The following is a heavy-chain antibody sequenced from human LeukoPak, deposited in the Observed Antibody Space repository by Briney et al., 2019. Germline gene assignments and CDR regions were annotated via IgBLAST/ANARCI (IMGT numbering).Heavy chain of an antibody. CDR3: ARDPWGYGPGAFDI. Sequence: GRSLRPSCAASGFTFSSYAMHWVRQAPGKGLEWVAVISYDGSNKYYADSVKGRFTISRDNSKNTLCLQMNSLRAEDTAVYYCARDPWGYGPGAFDIWGQGTMVTVSS. D-gene: IGHD3-16*01. CDR2: ISYDGSNK. CDR1: GFTFSSYA. J-gene: IGHJ3*02. V-gene: IGHV3-30-3*01.